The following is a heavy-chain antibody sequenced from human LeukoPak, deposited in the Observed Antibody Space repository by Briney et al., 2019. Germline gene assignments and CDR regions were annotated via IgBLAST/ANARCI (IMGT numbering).Heavy chain of an antibody. D-gene: IGHD3-16*01. V-gene: IGHV1-18*01. CDR3: ARGIRSPLFDY. J-gene: IGHJ4*02. Sequence: GASVKVSCKASGYTFTHYGITWVQQAPGQGLAWMGWINTYNGDTKCAQKLQGRVTMTTDTSTSTAFMELRSLRSDDSAVYYRARGIRSPLFDYWGLGTLVTVSP. CDR1: GYTFTHYG. CDR2: INTYNGDT.